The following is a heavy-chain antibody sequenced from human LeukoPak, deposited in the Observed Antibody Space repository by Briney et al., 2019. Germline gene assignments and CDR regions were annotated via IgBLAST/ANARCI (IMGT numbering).Heavy chain of an antibody. CDR1: GYIFTGYY. D-gene: IGHD5-12*01. J-gene: IGHJ5*02. V-gene: IGHV1-18*04. CDR3: ARGGSGSSTWFDL. Sequence: ASVKVSCKASGYIFTGYYIHWVRQAPGQGLEWMGWISAYNGNTNYAQKLQGRVTMTTDTSTSTAYMELRSLRSDDTAIYYCARGGSGSSTWFDLWGQGTLVTVSS. CDR2: ISAYNGNT.